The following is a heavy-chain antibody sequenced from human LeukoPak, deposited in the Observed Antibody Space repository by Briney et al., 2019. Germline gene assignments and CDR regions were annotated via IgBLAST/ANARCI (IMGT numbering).Heavy chain of an antibody. CDR2: ISAYNGNT. Sequence: GASVKVSCKASGYTFTSYGISWVRQAPGQGLEWMGWISAYNGNTNYAQKLQGRVTMTTDTSTSTAYMELRSLRSDDTAVYYCASASGGDPGPLGDAFDIWGQGTMVTVSS. V-gene: IGHV1-18*01. CDR3: ASASGGDPGPLGDAFDI. J-gene: IGHJ3*02. CDR1: GYTFTSYG. D-gene: IGHD2-21*01.